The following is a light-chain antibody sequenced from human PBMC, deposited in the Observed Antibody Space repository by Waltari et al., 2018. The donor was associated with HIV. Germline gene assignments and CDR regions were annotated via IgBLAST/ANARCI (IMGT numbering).Light chain of an antibody. CDR1: SSDVGGYDF. Sequence: QSALTQPPSASGSPGQSVTISCTGTSSDVGGYDFVSWYQHPAGKVPKLIIYDVTKRPSGVPDRFSGSKSGNTASLTVSGLRAEDEADYYCTSYAGDTNYLVVGTGTKVTVL. CDR2: DVT. J-gene: IGLJ1*01. CDR3: TSYAGDTNYLV. V-gene: IGLV2-8*01.